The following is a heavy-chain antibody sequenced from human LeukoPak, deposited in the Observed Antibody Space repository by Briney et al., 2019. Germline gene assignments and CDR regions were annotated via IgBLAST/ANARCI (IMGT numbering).Heavy chain of an antibody. D-gene: IGHD3-10*01. CDR3: ASNQYYYGSGSSIVY. V-gene: IGHV3-7*01. CDR1: GFTFNNFW. Sequence: GGSLRLSCAASGFTFNNFWMSWVRQAPGKGLEWVANINEDGSEKYYVDSVKGRFTISRDNAKNSLYLQMNSLRAEDTAVYYCASNQYYYGSGSSIVYWGQGTLVTVSS. J-gene: IGHJ4*02. CDR2: INEDGSEK.